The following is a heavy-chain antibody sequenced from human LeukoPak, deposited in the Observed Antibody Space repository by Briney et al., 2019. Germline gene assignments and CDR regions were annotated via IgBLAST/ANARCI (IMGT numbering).Heavy chain of an antibody. CDR3: ARGASYSSGWYRH. CDR2: LSYDGSNE. D-gene: IGHD6-19*01. J-gene: IGHJ1*01. V-gene: IGHV3-30*03. Sequence: GGSLRLSCAASGFTYSSYWMHWVRQAPGKGLEWVAVLSYDGSNEYYADSVKGRFTISRDNSKNTLYLQMNSLLVEDTAVYYCARGASYSSGWYRHWGQGTLVTVSS. CDR1: GFTYSSYW.